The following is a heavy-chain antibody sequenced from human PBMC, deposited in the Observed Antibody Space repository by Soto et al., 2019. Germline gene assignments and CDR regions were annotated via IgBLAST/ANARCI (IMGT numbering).Heavy chain of an antibody. J-gene: IGHJ5*02. CDR2: IKSKTDGGTT. V-gene: IGHV3-15*01. CDR1: GFTFSNAW. CDR3: TTDDPINSP. Sequence: GVSLRLSCAASGFTFSNAWMSWVRQAPGKGLEWVGRIKSKTDGGTTDYAAPVKGRFTXXXXXXKXTXYXQXNSLXTEDTAVYYCTTDDPINSPWGQGTLVTVSS.